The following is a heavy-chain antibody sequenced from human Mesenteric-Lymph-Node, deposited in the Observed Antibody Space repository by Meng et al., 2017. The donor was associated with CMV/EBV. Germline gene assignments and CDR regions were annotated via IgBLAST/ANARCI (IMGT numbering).Heavy chain of an antibody. V-gene: IGHV3-7*01. CDR1: GSTLSTYW. J-gene: IGHJ6*02. CDR2: IKHDGSEK. Sequence: GESLKISCAASGSTLSTYWMSWVRQAPGKGLEWVASIKHDGSEKYYVDSVKGRFTVSRDNANNSLYVQMNSLRAEDTAVYYCAKGTYYYGMDVWGQGTRVTVSS. CDR3: AKGTYYYGMDV.